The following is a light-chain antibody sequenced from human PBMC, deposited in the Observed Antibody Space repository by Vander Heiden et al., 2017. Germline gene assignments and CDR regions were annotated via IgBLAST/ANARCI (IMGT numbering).Light chain of an antibody. J-gene: IGKJ3*01. CDR2: TVS. V-gene: IGKV2-40*01. CDR3: KQRKGFPFT. Sequence: DIVLTQSPLSLAVTLGEPATINCKSSQSLMDSNDKKTSLGWCQQKAGQSPKLLIYTVSNRASGVADRFSGSGSGTDFTLKISRVRAEDVGANYCKQRKGFPFTVGHGTKVDI. CDR1: QSLMDSNDKKTS.